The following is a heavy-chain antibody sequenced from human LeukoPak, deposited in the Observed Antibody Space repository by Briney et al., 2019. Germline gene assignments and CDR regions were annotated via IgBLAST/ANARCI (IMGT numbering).Heavy chain of an antibody. CDR3: AKDPRVQLWLPLYYFDY. D-gene: IGHD5-18*01. CDR2: ISYDGSNK. Sequence: GRSLRLSCAASGSTFSSYGMHWVRQAPGKGLEWVAVISYDGSNKYYADSVKGRFTISRDNSKNTLYLQMNSLRAEDTAVYYCAKDPRVQLWLPLYYFDYWGQGTLVTVSS. CDR1: GSTFSSYG. V-gene: IGHV3-30*18. J-gene: IGHJ4*02.